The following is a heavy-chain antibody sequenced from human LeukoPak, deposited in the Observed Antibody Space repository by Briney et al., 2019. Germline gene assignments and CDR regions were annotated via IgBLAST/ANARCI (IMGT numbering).Heavy chain of an antibody. CDR3: AKDARSYYDSSGYYSDY. J-gene: IGHJ4*02. CDR1: GFTFSSYS. CDR2: ISSSSTYT. D-gene: IGHD3-22*01. V-gene: IGHV3-21*04. Sequence: GGSLRLSCAASGFTFSSYSMNWVRQAPGKGLEWVSSISSSSTYTYYADSVKGRFTISRDNSKNTLYLQMNSLRAEDTAVYYCAKDARSYYDSSGYYSDYWGQGTLVTVSS.